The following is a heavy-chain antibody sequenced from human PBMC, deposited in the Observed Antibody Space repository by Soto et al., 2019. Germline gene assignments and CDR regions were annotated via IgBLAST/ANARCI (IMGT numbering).Heavy chain of an antibody. V-gene: IGHV3-74*01. CDR2: INSDGSST. CDR3: ARGSLPFYYGSVEARRGRYGMDV. J-gene: IGHJ6*02. D-gene: IGHD3-10*01. CDR1: GFTFSSYW. Sequence: GGSLRLSCAASGFTFSSYWMHWVRQAPGKGLVWVSRINSDGSSTSYADSVKGRFTISRDNAKNTLYLQMNSLRAEDTAVYYCARGSLPFYYGSVEARRGRYGMDVWGQGTTVTVSS.